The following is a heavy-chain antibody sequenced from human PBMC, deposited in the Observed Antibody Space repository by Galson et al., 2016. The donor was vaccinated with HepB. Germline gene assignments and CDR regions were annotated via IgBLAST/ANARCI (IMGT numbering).Heavy chain of an antibody. Sequence: SLRLSCAASGFTFSTFAMTWVRQAPGTGLEWVSTINGGGGKTHHADSVKGRFTISRDNAKNTLYLEMNSLRAEDTAIYYCATEYVLRSLESPSYYFYGLDVWGQGTTVTVSS. J-gene: IGHJ6*02. CDR1: GFTFSTFA. CDR2: INGGGGKT. D-gene: IGHD3-3*01. V-gene: IGHV3-23*01. CDR3: ATEYVLRSLESPSYYFYGLDV.